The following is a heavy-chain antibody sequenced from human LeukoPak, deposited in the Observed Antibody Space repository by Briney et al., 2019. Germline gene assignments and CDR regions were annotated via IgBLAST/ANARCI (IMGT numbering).Heavy chain of an antibody. J-gene: IGHJ3*02. Sequence: PGGSLRLSCAASGFTFSRYWMHWVRQAPGKGLVWVSRINSDGTTTTYADSVKGRFTISRDNAKNTLSLQLNSLRDEDTAVYYCARDGGSSGYHDALDIWGQGQWSPSLQ. V-gene: IGHV3-74*01. D-gene: IGHD3-22*01. CDR2: INSDGTTT. CDR1: GFTFSRYW. CDR3: ARDGGSSGYHDALDI.